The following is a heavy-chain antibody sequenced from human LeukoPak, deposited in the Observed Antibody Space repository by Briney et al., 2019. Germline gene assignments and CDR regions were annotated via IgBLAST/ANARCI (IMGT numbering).Heavy chain of an antibody. Sequence: GGSLRLSCVLSGFTLRGDAMISVREGPGGGGGSAPSISVSGSDKNYLDSVMGRFTISRNNAKNTLYLQMNSLRAEDTAIYYCTKDPYDVVTDLLYWGQGILVTVSS. CDR3: TKDPYDVVTDLLY. CDR1: GFTLRGDA. CDR2: ISVSGSDK. D-gene: IGHD2-21*02. J-gene: IGHJ4*02. V-gene: IGHV3-23*02.